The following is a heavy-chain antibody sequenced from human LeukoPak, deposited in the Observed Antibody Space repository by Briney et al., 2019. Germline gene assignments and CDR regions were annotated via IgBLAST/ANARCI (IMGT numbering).Heavy chain of an antibody. Sequence: PSETLSLTCSVSGGPISGSGYYWRWVRQPPAKGLEWNGRVYDSGSTYYNPSLKSRVPIHVHTSNNQFSLGLSSVTAADTAVYYGARHGGGAAGLDYCGQGILVTVSS. CDR1: GGPISGSGYY. CDR3: ARHGGGAAGLDY. D-gene: IGHD6-13*01. CDR2: VYDSGST. J-gene: IGHJ4*02. V-gene: IGHV4-39*01.